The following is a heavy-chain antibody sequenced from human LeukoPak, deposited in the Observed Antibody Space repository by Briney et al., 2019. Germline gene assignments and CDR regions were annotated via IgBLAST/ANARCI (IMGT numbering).Heavy chain of an antibody. J-gene: IGHJ4*02. CDR3: ARFPGYCSGWYNSSFDY. CDR1: GFTFSDYY. V-gene: IGHV3-11*03. CDR2: ISSSSSYT. D-gene: IGHD6-19*01. Sequence: PGGSLRLSCAASGFTFSDYYMSWIRQAPGKGLEWVSYISSSSSYTNYADSVKGRFTISRDNAKNSLYLQMNSLRADHTDVYDCARFPGYCSGWYNSSFDYWGQGTLVTVSS.